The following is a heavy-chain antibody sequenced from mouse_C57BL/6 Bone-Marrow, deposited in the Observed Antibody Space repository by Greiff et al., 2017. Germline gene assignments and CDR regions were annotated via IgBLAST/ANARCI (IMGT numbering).Heavy chain of an antibody. V-gene: IGHV1-82*01. D-gene: IGHD1-1*01. CDR3: ASHYYGSSSYYYAMDY. Sequence: QVQLKQSGPELVKPGASVKISCKASGYAFSSSWMNWVKQRPGKGLEWIGRIYPGAGDTNYNGKFKGKATLTADKSSSTAYMQLSSLTSEDSAVYFCASHYYGSSSYYYAMDYWGQGTSVTVSS. CDR1: GYAFSSSW. CDR2: IYPGAGDT. J-gene: IGHJ4*01.